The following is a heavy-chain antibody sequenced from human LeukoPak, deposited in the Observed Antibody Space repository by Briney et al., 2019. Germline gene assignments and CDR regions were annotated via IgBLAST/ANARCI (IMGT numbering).Heavy chain of an antibody. CDR1: GGTFSSYA. J-gene: IGHJ4*02. Sequence: GASVKVSCKASGGTFSSYAISWVRQAPGQGVEWMGRIIPILGIANYAQKFQGRVTITADKSTSTAYMELSSLRSEDTAVYYCAREGGNSPYYFDYWGQGTLVTVSS. D-gene: IGHD2-21*02. CDR2: IIPILGIA. V-gene: IGHV1-69*04. CDR3: AREGGNSPYYFDY.